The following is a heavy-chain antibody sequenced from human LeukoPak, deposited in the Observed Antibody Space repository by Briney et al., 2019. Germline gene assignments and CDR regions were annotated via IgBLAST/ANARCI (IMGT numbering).Heavy chain of an antibody. D-gene: IGHD6-13*01. J-gene: IGHJ4*02. CDR1: GYTFTGYY. CDR3: APTNSWSYYFNY. V-gene: IGHV1-2*02. CDR2: INPNSGGT. Sequence: ASVKVSCKTSGYTFTGYYIHWVRQAPGQGLEWMGWINPNSGGTTYAQKFQGRVTMTRDTSISTAYMELSRLRSDDTAVYYCAPTNSWSYYFNYWGQGTLVTVSS.